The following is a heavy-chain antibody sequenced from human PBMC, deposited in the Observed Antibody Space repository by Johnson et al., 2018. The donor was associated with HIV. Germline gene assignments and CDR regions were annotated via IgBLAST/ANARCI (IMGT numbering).Heavy chain of an antibody. CDR3: ARNCGGDCSGHDAFDI. V-gene: IGHV3-66*01. J-gene: IGHJ3*02. CDR1: GFTVSSNY. D-gene: IGHD2-21*02. Sequence: VQLVESGGGLVQPVGSLRLSCAASGFTVSSNYMSWVRQAPGKELEWVSVIYNGDTTYYADSVKGRFIISRDNSKNTLCLQMNSLRAEDTAVYYCARNCGGDCSGHDAFDIWGQGTMVTVSS. CDR2: IYNGDTT.